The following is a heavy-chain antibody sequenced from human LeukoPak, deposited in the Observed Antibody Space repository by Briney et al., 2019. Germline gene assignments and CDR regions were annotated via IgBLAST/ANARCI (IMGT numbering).Heavy chain of an antibody. J-gene: IGHJ4*02. D-gene: IGHD3-10*01. CDR3: AKIALWFGELSVDFDY. V-gene: IGHV3-30*02. CDR2: IRYDGSNK. Sequence: GGSLRLSCAASGFTFSRYGMHWVRQAPGKGLEGVAFIRYDGSNKYYADSVKGRFTISRDNSKNTLYLQMNSLRAEDTAVYYCAKIALWFGELSVDFDYWGQGTLVTVSS. CDR1: GFTFSRYG.